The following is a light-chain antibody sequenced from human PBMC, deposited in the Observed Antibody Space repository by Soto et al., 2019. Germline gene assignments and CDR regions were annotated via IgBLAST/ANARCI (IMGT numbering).Light chain of an antibody. CDR2: TAG. CDR1: SSNIGSNT. CDR3: QSYDSRLSAYV. V-gene: IGLV1-44*01. J-gene: IGLJ1*01. Sequence: QSVLTQPLSASASPGQRVTISCSGGSSNIGSNTVAWYQHLPGTAPPRLIFTAGQRPSGVPGRFSGSKSGTSASLAITGLQAEDEADYHCQSYDSRLSAYVFGTGTKLTVL.